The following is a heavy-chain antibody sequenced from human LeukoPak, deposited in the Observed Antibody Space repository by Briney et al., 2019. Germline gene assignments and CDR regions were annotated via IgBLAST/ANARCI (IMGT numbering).Heavy chain of an antibody. J-gene: IGHJ3*02. CDR1: GFTFSSYS. CDR2: ITSSTVYI. CDR3: ARETTVTTRRNDAFDI. V-gene: IGHV3-21*01. D-gene: IGHD4-17*01. Sequence: GGSLRLSCAASGFTFSSYSMNWVRQAPGKGLEWVSSITSSTVYIYYADSVKGRFTISRDNAKNSLYLQMSSLRAEDTAVYYCARETTVTTRRNDAFDIWGQGTMVTVSS.